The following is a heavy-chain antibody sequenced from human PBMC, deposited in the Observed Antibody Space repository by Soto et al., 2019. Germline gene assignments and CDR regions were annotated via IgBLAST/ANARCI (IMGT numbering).Heavy chain of an antibody. Sequence: EVQLLESGGGLVQPGGSLRLSCAASGFTFSSYSMNWVRQAPGKGLEWVASVGGGGDNTFYADSVKGRFTISRDDSQNTPYLQMNSLRAEDTAVYFCSKRDSGSGRSPPLINYGGQGTLVTVSS. J-gene: IGHJ4*02. D-gene: IGHD3-10*01. V-gene: IGHV3-23*01. CDR3: SKRDSGSGRSPPLINY. CDR1: GFTFSSYS. CDR2: VGGGGDNT.